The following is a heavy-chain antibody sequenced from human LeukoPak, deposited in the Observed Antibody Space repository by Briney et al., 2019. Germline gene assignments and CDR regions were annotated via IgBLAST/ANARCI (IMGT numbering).Heavy chain of an antibody. J-gene: IGHJ4*02. CDR1: GFTFSNSW. CDR2: IKSKTDGGTT. D-gene: IGHD3-10*01. Sequence: GGSLRLSCAASGFTFSNSWMSWVRQAPGKGLEWVGRIKSKTDGGTTDYAAPVKGRVTISRDDSKNTLYLQMNSLKTEDTAVYYCTTGYYGSGSYFVYWGQGTLVTVSS. CDR3: TTGYYGSGSYFVY. V-gene: IGHV3-15*01.